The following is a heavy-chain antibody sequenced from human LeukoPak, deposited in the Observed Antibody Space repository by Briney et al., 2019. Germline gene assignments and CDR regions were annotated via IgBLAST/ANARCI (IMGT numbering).Heavy chain of an antibody. CDR2: IYYSGST. CDR3: ARGENRAEFDY. CDR1: GGSISSYY. Sequence: SETLSLTCTVSGGSISSYYWSWIRQPPAKGLEWIGYIYYSGSTNYNPSLKSRVTISVDTSKNQFSLKLSSVTAADTAVYYCARGENRAEFDYWGQGTLVTVSS. D-gene: IGHD2/OR15-2a*01. V-gene: IGHV4-59*01. J-gene: IGHJ4*02.